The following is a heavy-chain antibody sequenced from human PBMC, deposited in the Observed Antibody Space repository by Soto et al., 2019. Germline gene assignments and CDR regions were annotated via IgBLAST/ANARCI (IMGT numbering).Heavy chain of an antibody. CDR1: GFTFSSYA. D-gene: IGHD5-18*01. V-gene: IGHV3-48*02. Sequence: GGSLRLSCAASGFTFSSYAMSWVRQAPGKGLKWVSAISGSSGSIYYADSVKGRFTISRDNAKNSLYLQMNSLRDEDTAVYYCAKHPGTAMLKGIDWFDPWGQGTLVTVSS. J-gene: IGHJ5*02. CDR3: AKHPGTAMLKGIDWFDP. CDR2: ISGSSGSI.